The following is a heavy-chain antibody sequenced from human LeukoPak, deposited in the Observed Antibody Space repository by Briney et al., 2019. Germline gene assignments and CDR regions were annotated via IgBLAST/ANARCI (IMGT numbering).Heavy chain of an antibody. CDR1: GGSISSHY. V-gene: IGHV4-59*11. Sequence: SETLSLTCTVSGGSISSHYWSWIRQPPGKGLEWIGYIYYSGSTNYNPSLKSRVTISVDTSKNQFSLKLSSVTAADAAVYYCARGGYSSSRALYYYMDVWGKGTTVTVSS. CDR3: ARGGYSSSRALYYYMDV. J-gene: IGHJ6*03. D-gene: IGHD6-6*01. CDR2: IYYSGST.